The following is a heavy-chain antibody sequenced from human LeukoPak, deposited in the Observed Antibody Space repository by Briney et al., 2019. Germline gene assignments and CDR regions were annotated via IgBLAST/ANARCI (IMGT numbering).Heavy chain of an antibody. V-gene: IGHV4-59*01. J-gene: IGHJ6*02. CDR1: GGSISTFY. CDR3: ARDQNRFGESYGMDV. CDR2: IYHSGDT. D-gene: IGHD3-10*01. Sequence: PSETLSLTCTVSGGSISTFYWNWIRQPPGKGLEWIGYIYHSGDTRYNPSLKSRVTISVDTSKSQFSLKVSSVTAADTAVYYCARDQNRFGESYGMDVWGQGTTVTVSS.